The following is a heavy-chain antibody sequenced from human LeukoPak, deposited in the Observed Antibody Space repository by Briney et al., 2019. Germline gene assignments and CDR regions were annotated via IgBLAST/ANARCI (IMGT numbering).Heavy chain of an antibody. CDR1: GFTFSSYG. D-gene: IGHD3-10*01. CDR3: AKDMAYYYGSGPGGDYFDY. Sequence: PGGSLRLSCAASGFTFSSYGMHWVRQAPGKGLEWVAFIRYDGSYKYYADSVKGRFTISRDNSKNTLSLQMNSLRAEDTAVYYCAKDMAYYYGSGPGGDYFDYWGQGTLVTVSS. V-gene: IGHV3-30*02. CDR2: IRYDGSYK. J-gene: IGHJ4*02.